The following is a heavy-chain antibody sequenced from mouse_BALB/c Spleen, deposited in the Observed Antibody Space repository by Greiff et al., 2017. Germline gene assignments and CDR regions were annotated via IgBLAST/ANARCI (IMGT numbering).Heavy chain of an antibody. Sequence: VQRVESGPGLVQPSQSLSITCTVSGFSLTSYGVHWVRQSPGKGLEWLGVIWSGGSTDYNAAFISRLSISKDNSKSQVFFKMNSLQANDTPIYYCARNDGNYVGAMDYWGQGTSVTVSS. CDR3: ARNDGNYVGAMDY. J-gene: IGHJ4*01. D-gene: IGHD2-1*01. CDR2: IWSGGST. CDR1: GFSLTSYG. V-gene: IGHV2-2*02.